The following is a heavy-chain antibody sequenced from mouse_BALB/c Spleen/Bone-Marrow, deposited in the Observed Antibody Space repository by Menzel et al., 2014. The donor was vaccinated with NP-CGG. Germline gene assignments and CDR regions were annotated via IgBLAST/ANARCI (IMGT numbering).Heavy chain of an antibody. CDR2: INPSNGGT. V-gene: IGHV1S81*02. Sequence: QVQLQQSGAELVKPGASVKLSCKSSGYTFTSYYMYWVKQRPGQGLEWIEGINPSNGGTNFNEKFKSKATLTVDKSSSTAYMQLSSLTSEDSAVYYCTREGTFFAYWGQGTLVTVSA. J-gene: IGHJ3*01. D-gene: IGHD3-3*01. CDR3: TREGTFFAY. CDR1: GYTFTSYY.